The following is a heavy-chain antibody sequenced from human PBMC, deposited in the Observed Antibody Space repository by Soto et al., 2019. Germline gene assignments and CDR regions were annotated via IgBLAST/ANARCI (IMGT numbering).Heavy chain of an antibody. J-gene: IGHJ4*02. V-gene: IGHV3-23*01. D-gene: IGHD1-26*01. CDR1: GFTFSSYA. CDR3: ARRGSGSYYDY. Sequence: PVGSLRLSCAASGFTFSSYAMNWVRQAPGKGLEWVSVISGSGDSTYYADSVKGRFTISRDNSKNTLYLQMNSLRAEETAVYYCARRGSGSYYDYWGQGTLVTVSS. CDR2: ISGSGDST.